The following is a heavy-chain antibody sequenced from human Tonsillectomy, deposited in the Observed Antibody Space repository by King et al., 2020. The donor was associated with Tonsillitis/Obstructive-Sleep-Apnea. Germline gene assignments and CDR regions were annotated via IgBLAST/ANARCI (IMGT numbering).Heavy chain of an antibody. CDR1: GGTFSSYA. V-gene: IGHV1-69*04. D-gene: IGHD2-2*01. J-gene: IGHJ3*02. CDR2: IIPILGIA. Sequence: QLVQSGAEVKKPGSSVKVSCKASGGTFSSYAISWVRQAPGQGLEWMGRIIPILGIANYAQKFQGRVTITADKSTSTAYMELSSLRSEDTAVYYCARDGVGYCSSTSCLDAFDIWGQGTMVTVSS. CDR3: ARDGVGYCSSTSCLDAFDI.